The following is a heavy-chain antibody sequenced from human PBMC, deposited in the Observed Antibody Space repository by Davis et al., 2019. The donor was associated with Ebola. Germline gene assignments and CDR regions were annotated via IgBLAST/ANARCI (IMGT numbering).Heavy chain of an antibody. CDR3: VKDSSNIWFDI. J-gene: IGHJ3*02. Sequence: PGGSLRLSCAVSGFTFSNFAMAWVRQAPGKGLEWVSTFGTGGDTYYADSMKGRFAISRDNSRGTLYLQMNSLRVEDSAIYYCVKDSSNIWFDIWGQGTLVTVSS. CDR2: FGTGGDT. V-gene: IGHV3-23*01. CDR1: GFTFSNFA. D-gene: IGHD2/OR15-2a*01.